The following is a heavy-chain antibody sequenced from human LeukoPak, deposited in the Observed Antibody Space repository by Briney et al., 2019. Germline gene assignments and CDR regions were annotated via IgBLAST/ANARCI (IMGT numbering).Heavy chain of an antibody. Sequence: PGSSVKVSCKASGYTFTSYYMHWVRQAPGQGLEWMGIINPSGGSTSYAQKFQGRVTMTRDMSTSTVYMELSSLRSEDTAVYYCSVPTTGGENWGQGTLVTVSS. CDR3: SVPTTGGEN. CDR1: GYTFTSYY. J-gene: IGHJ4*02. V-gene: IGHV1-46*01. CDR2: INPSGGST. D-gene: IGHD4-17*01.